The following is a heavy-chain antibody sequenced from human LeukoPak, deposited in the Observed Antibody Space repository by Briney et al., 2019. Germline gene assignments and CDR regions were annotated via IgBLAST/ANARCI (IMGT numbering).Heavy chain of an antibody. CDR3: AKPRFGELLPHY. D-gene: IGHD3-10*01. CDR2: ISGSGGST. CDR1: GFTFSSYS. Sequence: GGSLRLSCAASGFTFSSYSMNWVRQAPGKGLEWVSAISGSGGSTYYADSVKGRFTISRDNSKNTLYLQMNSLRAEDTAVYYCAKPRFGELLPHYWGQGTLVTVSS. J-gene: IGHJ4*02. V-gene: IGHV3-23*01.